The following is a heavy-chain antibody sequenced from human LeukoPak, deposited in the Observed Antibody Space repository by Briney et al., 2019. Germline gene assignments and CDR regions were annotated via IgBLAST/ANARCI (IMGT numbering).Heavy chain of an antibody. CDR2: ISYDGSNK. V-gene: IGHV3-30*03. J-gene: IGHJ4*02. CDR3: VRLLGAGDFDS. Sequence: GGSLRLSCAASGFTFSSYGMHWVRQAPGKGLEWVAVISYDGSNKYYADSVKGRFTISRDNSKNTLYLQMNSLRPEDTALYYCVRLLGAGDFDSWGQGTLLTVSS. D-gene: IGHD7-27*01. CDR1: GFTFSSYG.